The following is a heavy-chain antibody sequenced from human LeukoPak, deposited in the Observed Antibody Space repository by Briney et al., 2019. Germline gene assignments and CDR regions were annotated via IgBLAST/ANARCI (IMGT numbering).Heavy chain of an antibody. Sequence: GGSLRLSCAASGFTFSGSAMHWVRQASGKGLEWVGRIRSKANSYATTYAASVKGRFTISRDDSKNTAYLQMNSLKIEDTAMYYCTRRGSSEQNDYWGQGTVVTVSS. CDR2: IRSKANSYAT. CDR1: GFTFSGSA. CDR3: TRRGSSEQNDY. V-gene: IGHV3-73*01. D-gene: IGHD6-6*01. J-gene: IGHJ4*02.